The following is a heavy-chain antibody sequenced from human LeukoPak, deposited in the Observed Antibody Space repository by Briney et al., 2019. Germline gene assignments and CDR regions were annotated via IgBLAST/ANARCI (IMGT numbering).Heavy chain of an antibody. D-gene: IGHD6-19*01. V-gene: IGHV4-38-2*02. Sequence: SETLSLTCSVSDYSISSGYFWGWIRQPPGKGLEWIGSIYHSGSTHYNPSLKSRVTISVDTSRNQFSLRLTSVTAADTAVYYCARDETYSSDWQPNHSHYYMDVWGKGITVTVSS. CDR1: DYSISSGYF. CDR2: IYHSGST. CDR3: ARDETYSSDWQPNHSHYYMDV. J-gene: IGHJ6*03.